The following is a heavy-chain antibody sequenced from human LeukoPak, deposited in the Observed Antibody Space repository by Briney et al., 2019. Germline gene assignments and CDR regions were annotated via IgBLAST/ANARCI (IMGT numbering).Heavy chain of an antibody. D-gene: IGHD6-19*01. Sequence: SETLSLTCAVYGGSFSGYYWSWIRQPPGKGLEWIGEINHSGSTNYNPSLKSRVTISVDTSKNQFSLKLSSVTTADTAVYYCARGLTAGTRGAFDIWGQGTMVTVSS. V-gene: IGHV4-34*01. J-gene: IGHJ3*02. CDR3: ARGLTAGTRGAFDI. CDR1: GGSFSGYY. CDR2: INHSGST.